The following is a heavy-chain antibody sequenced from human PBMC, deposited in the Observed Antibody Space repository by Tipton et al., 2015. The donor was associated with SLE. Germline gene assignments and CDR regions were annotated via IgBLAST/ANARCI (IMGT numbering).Heavy chain of an antibody. V-gene: IGHV4-39*07. Sequence: LRLSCNVSGDSINSGSYYWSWIRQPPGKGLVGIGSIYYSGSTYYNPSLKSRVTISVDTSKNQFSLKLSSVTAADTAVYYCARGPRASGWSEYYFDYWGQGTLVTVSS. CDR1: GDSINSGSYY. J-gene: IGHJ4*02. CDR2: IYYSGST. D-gene: IGHD6-19*01. CDR3: ARGPRASGWSEYYFDY.